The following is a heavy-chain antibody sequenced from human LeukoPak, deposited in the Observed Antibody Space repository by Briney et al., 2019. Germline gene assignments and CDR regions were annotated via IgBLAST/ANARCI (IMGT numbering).Heavy chain of an antibody. CDR2: ISGSGGST. D-gene: IGHD2-21*02. CDR1: GFTFSSYG. CDR3: AKDIVGGGDDY. Sequence: GGSLRLSCAASGFTFSSYGMSWVRQAPGKGLEWVSAISGSGGSTYYADSVKGRFTIPRDNSKNTLYLQMNSLRVEDTAVYYCAKDIVGGGDDYWGQGTLVTVSS. J-gene: IGHJ4*02. V-gene: IGHV3-23*01.